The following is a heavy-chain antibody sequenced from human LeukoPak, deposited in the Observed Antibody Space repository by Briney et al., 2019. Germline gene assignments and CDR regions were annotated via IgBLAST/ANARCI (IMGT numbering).Heavy chain of an antibody. V-gene: IGHV3-53*01. CDR2: IYSGGST. CDR3: ARTALFGGRLTTPGLDY. Sequence: GGSLRLSCAASGFTVSSNYMSWVRQAPGKGLEWVSVIYSGGSTYFADSVKGRFTISRDNAKNSLYLQMNSLRAEDTAVYYCARTALFGGRLTTPGLDYWGQGTLVTVSS. D-gene: IGHD3-16*01. CDR1: GFTVSSNY. J-gene: IGHJ4*02.